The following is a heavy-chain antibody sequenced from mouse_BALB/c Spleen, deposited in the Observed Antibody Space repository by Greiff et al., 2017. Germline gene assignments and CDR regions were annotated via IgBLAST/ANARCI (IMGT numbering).Heavy chain of an antibody. CDR1: GYTFTSYW. J-gene: IGHJ3*01. D-gene: IGHD1-1*01. Sequence: VQLQESGAELAKPGASVKMSCKASGYTFTSYWMHWVKQRPGQGLEWIGYINPSTGYTEYNQKFKDKATLTADKSSSTAYMQLSSLTSEDSAVYYCAFYGSSSPFAYWGQGTLVTVSA. V-gene: IGHV1-7*01. CDR3: AFYGSSSPFAY. CDR2: INPSTGYT.